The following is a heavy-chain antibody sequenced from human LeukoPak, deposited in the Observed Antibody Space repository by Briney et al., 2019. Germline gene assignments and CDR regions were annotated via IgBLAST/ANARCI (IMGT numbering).Heavy chain of an antibody. CDR1: GGTFSSYA. Sequence: ASVKVSCKASGGTFSSYAISWVRQAPGQGLEWMGWISAYNGNTNYAQKLQGRVTMTTDTSTSTAYMELRSLRSDDTAVYYCARDLDPHSGSSPGDYWGQGTLVTVSS. J-gene: IGHJ4*02. CDR2: ISAYNGNT. CDR3: ARDLDPHSGSSPGDY. D-gene: IGHD1-26*01. V-gene: IGHV1-18*01.